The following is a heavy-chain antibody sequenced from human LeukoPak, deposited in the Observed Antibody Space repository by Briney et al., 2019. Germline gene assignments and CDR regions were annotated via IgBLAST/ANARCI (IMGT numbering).Heavy chain of an antibody. CDR2: ISYSGST. D-gene: IGHD2-2*01. V-gene: IGHV4-39*01. Sequence: PSETLSLTCTVSGGSISSSSYYWGWIRQPPGKGLEWIGSISYSGSTYYNPPLKSRVTISVDTSKNQFSLKLSSVTAADTAVYYCASYCSTTSCLRRAFDIWGQGTMVTVSS. CDR1: GGSISSSSYY. J-gene: IGHJ3*02. CDR3: ASYCSTTSCLRRAFDI.